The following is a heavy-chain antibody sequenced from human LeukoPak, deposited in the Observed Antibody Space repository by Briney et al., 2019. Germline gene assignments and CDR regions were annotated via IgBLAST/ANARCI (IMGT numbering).Heavy chain of an antibody. Sequence: SETLSLTCAVYGGSFSGYYWSWIRQPPGKGLEWIGEINHSGSTNYNPSLKSRVTISVDTSKNQFSLKLSSVTAADTAVYYCAAWAYYYDSSGYYDAFDIWGQGTMVTVSP. J-gene: IGHJ3*02. CDR3: AAWAYYYDSSGYYDAFDI. D-gene: IGHD3-22*01. CDR1: GGSFSGYY. CDR2: INHSGST. V-gene: IGHV4-34*01.